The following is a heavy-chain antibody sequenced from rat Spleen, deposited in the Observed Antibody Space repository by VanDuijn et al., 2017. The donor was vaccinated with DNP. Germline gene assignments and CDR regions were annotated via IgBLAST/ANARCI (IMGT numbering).Heavy chain of an antibody. CDR1: GFTFSSFP. D-gene: IGHD1-3*01. CDR3: TRDYGSPHY. CDR2: ISTSGGST. J-gene: IGHJ2*01. V-gene: IGHV5-46*01. Sequence: EVQLVESGGGLVQPGRSMKLSCAASGFTFSSFPMAWVRQAPTKGLEWVATISTSGGSTYYRDSVKGRFTISRDNAKSTLYLQMNSLRSEDTATYYCTRDYGSPHYWGQGVMVTVSS.